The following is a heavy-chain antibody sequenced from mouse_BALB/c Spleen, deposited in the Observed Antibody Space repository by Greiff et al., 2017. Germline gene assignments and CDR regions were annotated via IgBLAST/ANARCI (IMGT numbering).Heavy chain of an antibody. CDR3: ARLREGRYFDY. J-gene: IGHJ2*01. Sequence: EVKLMESGGDLVKPGGSLKLSCAASGFTFSSYGMSWVRQTPDKRLEWVATISSGGSYTYYPDSVKGRFTISRDNAKNTLYLQRSRLKSEDTAMYYCARLREGRYFDYWGQGTTLTVSS. CDR1: GFTFSSYG. V-gene: IGHV5-6*01. CDR2: ISSGGSYT.